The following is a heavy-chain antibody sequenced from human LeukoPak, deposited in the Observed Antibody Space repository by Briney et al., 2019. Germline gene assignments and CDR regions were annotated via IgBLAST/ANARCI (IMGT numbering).Heavy chain of an antibody. CDR2: ISVYNGNT. D-gene: IGHD6-19*01. CDR1: GYTFSNYG. CDR3: ARAWLFDDTFDI. Sequence: ASVKVSCKVSGYTFSNYGISWVRQAPGEGLEWMGWISVYNGNTKYAKKLQGRATMTTDTSTTTAYMELRSLRSDDTAIYYCARAWLFDDTFDIWGQGTMVTVSS. V-gene: IGHV1-18*01. J-gene: IGHJ3*02.